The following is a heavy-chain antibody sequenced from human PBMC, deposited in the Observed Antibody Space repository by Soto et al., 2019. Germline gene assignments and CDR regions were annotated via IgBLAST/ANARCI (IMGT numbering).Heavy chain of an antibody. CDR3: ARARYCSSPSCYNHYYYGMDI. J-gene: IGHJ6*02. D-gene: IGHD2-2*02. CDR2: ISAYNGNT. CDR1: GYTFTSYG. V-gene: IGHV1-18*04. Sequence: ASVKFSCTASGYTFTSYGISWVRQAPGQGLEWMGWISAYNGNTNYAQKLQGRVTMTTDTSTSTAYMELRSLISDDTAVYYCARARYCSSPSCYNHYYYGMDIWGQGTTVTVSS.